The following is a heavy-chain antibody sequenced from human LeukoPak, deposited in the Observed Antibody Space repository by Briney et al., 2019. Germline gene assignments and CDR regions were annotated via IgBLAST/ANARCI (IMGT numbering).Heavy chain of an antibody. V-gene: IGHV4-4*07. J-gene: IGHJ4*02. CDR3: ARDIKKNSGSHTPSYYFDY. CDR1: GGSISSYY. CDR2: IYTSGST. Sequence: PSETLSLTCTVSGGSISSYYWSWIRQPAGKGLEWIGRIYTSGSTNYNPPLKSRVTMSVDTSKNQFSLKLSSVTAADTAVYYCARDIKKNSGSHTPSYYFDYWGQGTLVTVSS. D-gene: IGHD3-10*01.